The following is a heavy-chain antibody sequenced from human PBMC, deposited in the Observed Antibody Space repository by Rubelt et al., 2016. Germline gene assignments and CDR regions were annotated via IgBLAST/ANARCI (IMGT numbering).Heavy chain of an antibody. D-gene: IGHD4-23*01. CDR3: AKDIGNGGNSLNYFDY. CDR1: A. CDR2: ISWNSGSI. J-gene: IGHJ4*02. Sequence: AMHWVRQAPGKGLEWVSGISWNSGSIGYADSVKGRFTISRDNAKNSLYLQMNSLRAEDTALYYCAKDIGNGGNSLNYFDYWGQGTLVTVSS. V-gene: IGHV3-9*01.